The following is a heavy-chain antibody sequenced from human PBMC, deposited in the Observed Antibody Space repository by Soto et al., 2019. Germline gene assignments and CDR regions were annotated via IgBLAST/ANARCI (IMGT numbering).Heavy chain of an antibody. CDR3: ARDRLTSIAGTLSFTNDAFDI. D-gene: IGHD1-1*01. J-gene: IGHJ3*02. CDR1: GYTFTSYG. Sequence: GASVKVSCKASGYTFTSYGISWVRQAPGQGLEWMGWISAYNGNTNYAQKLRGRVTMTTDTSTSTAYMELRSLRSDDTAVYYCARDRLTSIAGTLSFTNDAFDIWGQGTMVTVSS. V-gene: IGHV1-18*04. CDR2: ISAYNGNT.